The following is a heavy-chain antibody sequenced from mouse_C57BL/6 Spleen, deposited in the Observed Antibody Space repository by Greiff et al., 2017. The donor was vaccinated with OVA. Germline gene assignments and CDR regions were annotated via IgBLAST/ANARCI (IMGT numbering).Heavy chain of an antibody. CDR2: IRSKSNNYAT. Sequence: EVQGVESGGGLVQPKGSLKLSCAASGFSFNTYAMNWVRQAPGKGLEWVARIRSKSNNYATYYADSVKDRFTISRDDSESMLYLQMNNLKTEDTAMYYCVREAHYYGSSSWFAYWGQGTLVTVSA. CDR1: GFSFNTYA. V-gene: IGHV10-1*01. D-gene: IGHD1-1*01. J-gene: IGHJ3*01. CDR3: VREAHYYGSSSWFAY.